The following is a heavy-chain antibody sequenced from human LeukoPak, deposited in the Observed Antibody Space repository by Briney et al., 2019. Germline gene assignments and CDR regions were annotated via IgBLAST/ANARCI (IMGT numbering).Heavy chain of an antibody. CDR3: ARHPDSSSWHPYNWFDP. CDR2: IYTSGST. J-gene: IGHJ5*02. V-gene: IGHV4-4*09. CDR1: GGSISSYY. Sequence: PLETLSLTCTVSGGSISSYYWSWIRQPPGKGLEWIGYIYTSGSTNYNPSLKSRVTISVDTSKNQFSLKLSSVTAADTAVYYCARHPDSSSWHPYNWFDPWGQGTLVTVSS. D-gene: IGHD6-13*01.